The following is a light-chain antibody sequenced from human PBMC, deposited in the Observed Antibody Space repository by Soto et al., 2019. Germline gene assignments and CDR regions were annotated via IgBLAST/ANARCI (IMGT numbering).Light chain of an antibody. CDR2: GAS. J-gene: IGKJ3*01. V-gene: IGKV3-20*01. CDR3: QQYGNLPFT. CDR1: QSVSSTY. Sequence: EIVLTQSPGTLSLSPGERATLSCRASQSVSSTYLAWYQQNPGQAPMLLIYGASTRATGIPDRFSGSGSGTDFTFTISSLEPEDFAVYYCQQYGNLPFTFGPGTKVDIK.